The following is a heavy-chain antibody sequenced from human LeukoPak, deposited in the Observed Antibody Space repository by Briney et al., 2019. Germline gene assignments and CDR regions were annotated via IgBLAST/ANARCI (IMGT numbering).Heavy chain of an antibody. D-gene: IGHD3-9*01. V-gene: IGHV3-21*01. J-gene: IGHJ4*02. CDR2: ISSSSSYI. Sequence: GGSLRLSCAASGVTFSSYSMNWVRQAPGKGLEWVSSISSSSSYIYYADSVKGRFTISRDNAKNSLYLQMNSLRAEDTAVYYCARWDYDILTGYYNFDYWGQGTLVTVSS. CDR1: GVTFSSYS. CDR3: ARWDYDILTGYYNFDY.